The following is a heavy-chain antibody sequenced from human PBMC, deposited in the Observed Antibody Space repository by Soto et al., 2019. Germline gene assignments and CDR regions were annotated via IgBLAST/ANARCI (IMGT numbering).Heavy chain of an antibody. J-gene: IGHJ6*03. Sequence: ASVKVSCKASGGTFSSYTISWVRQAPGQGLEWMGRIIPILGIANYAQKLQGRVTITADKSTSTAYMELSSLRSDDTAVYYCARVRQLVGYFYYYMDVWGKGTTVTVSS. V-gene: IGHV1-69*02. CDR3: ARVRQLVGYFYYYMDV. CDR2: IIPILGIA. D-gene: IGHD6-6*01. CDR1: GGTFSSYT.